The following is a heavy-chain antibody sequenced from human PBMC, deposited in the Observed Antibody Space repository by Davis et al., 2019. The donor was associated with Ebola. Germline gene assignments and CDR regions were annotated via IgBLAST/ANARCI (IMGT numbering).Heavy chain of an antibody. CDR3: ARDFSKEKLRLGELSPYYFDY. CDR2: INPSGGST. J-gene: IGHJ4*02. D-gene: IGHD3-16*02. Sequence: ASVKVSCKASGYTFTSYYMHWVRQAPGQGLEWMGIINPSGGSTSYAQKFQGRVTMTRDTSTSTVYMELSSLRSEDTAVYYCARDFSKEKLRLGELSPYYFDYWGQGTLVTVSS. V-gene: IGHV1-46*01. CDR1: GYTFTSYY.